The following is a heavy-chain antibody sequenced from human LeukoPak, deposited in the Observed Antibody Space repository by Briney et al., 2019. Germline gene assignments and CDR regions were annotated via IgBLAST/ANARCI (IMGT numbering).Heavy chain of an antibody. J-gene: IGHJ6*02. V-gene: IGHV1-58*01. CDR3: AAPAYGDYSGVYYYYGMDV. Sequence: SVKVSCKASGFTFASSAVQWVRQARGQRLEWIGWIVVGSGNTNYAQKFQERVTITRDMSTSTAYMELSSLRSEDTAVYYCAAPAYGDYSGVYYYYGMDVWGQGTTVTDSS. CDR2: IVVGSGNT. D-gene: IGHD4-17*01. CDR1: GFTFASSA.